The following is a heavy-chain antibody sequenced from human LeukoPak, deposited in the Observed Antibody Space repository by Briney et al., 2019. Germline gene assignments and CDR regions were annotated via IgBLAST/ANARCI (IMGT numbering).Heavy chain of an antibody. CDR2: IYHSGRT. V-gene: IGHV4-4*02. Sequence: SETLSLTCAVSGGSISSSNWWSWVRQPPGKGLEWIGEIYHSGRTNYSPSLKSRVTISVHKYKNHFSLNLSSVTAADTAVYYCARAPLYDILAGDVWGQGTTVTVSS. J-gene: IGHJ6*02. CDR3: ARAPLYDILAGDV. D-gene: IGHD3-9*01. CDR1: GGSISSSNW.